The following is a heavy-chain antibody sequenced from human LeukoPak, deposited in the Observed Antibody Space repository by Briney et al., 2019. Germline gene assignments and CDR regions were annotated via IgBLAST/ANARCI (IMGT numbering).Heavy chain of an antibody. V-gene: IGHV3-21*01. CDR2: ISSSSSYI. J-gene: IGHJ3*02. D-gene: IGHD3-3*01. Sequence: KTGGSLRLSCAASGFTFSSYSMNWVRQAPGKGLEWVSSISSSSSYIYYADSVKGRFTISRDNAKNSLYLQMNSLRAEDTAVYYCARAERITIFGVVITDAFDIWGQGTMVTVSS. CDR3: ARAERITIFGVVITDAFDI. CDR1: GFTFSSYS.